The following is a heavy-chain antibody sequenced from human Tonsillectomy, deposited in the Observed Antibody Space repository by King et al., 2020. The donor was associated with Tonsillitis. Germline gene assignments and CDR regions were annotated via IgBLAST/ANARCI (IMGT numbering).Heavy chain of an antibody. J-gene: IGHJ6*02. V-gene: IGHV4-31*03. CDR3: ARTPKYYDSSGPV. CDR1: GDSFSSGGYY. CDR2: IFYSGST. Sequence: QLQESGPGLVKPSQTLSLTCTVSGDSFSSGGYYCSWIRQHPGKGLEWIGYIFYSGSTYYNPSLKSRVTISIDTSKNQFSLKLSSVTAADTAVYYCARTPKYYDSSGPVWGQGTTVTVSS. D-gene: IGHD3-22*01.